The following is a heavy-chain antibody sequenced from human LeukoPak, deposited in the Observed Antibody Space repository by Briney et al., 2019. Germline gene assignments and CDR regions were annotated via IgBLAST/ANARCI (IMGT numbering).Heavy chain of an antibody. D-gene: IGHD3-22*01. V-gene: IGHV4-34*01. CDR1: GGSFSGYY. J-gene: IGHJ5*01. CDR2: INHRGST. Sequence: SDTLSLTCAVYGGSFSGYYWSWIRQPPRKGLEWIGEINHRGSTNYKPSLKSLVTISIDTSKNQLFLKLSSVTAADTAVDYCARHIRDILAAGSSGYYSFDSWGQGTLVTVSS. CDR3: ARHIRDILAAGSSGYYSFDS.